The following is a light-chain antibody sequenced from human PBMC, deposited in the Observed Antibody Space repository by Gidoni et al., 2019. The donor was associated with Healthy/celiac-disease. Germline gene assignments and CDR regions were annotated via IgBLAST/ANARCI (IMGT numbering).Light chain of an antibody. J-gene: IGKJ1*01. CDR3: QRYGGSPRT. Sequence: EIVLTQSPGILSLSPGERATLSCRASQSVSSSYLAWYQQKPGQAPRLLIYGASSRATGIPDRFSGSGSGTDFTLTISRLEPEDFAVYYCQRYGGSPRTFGQGTKVEIK. CDR1: QSVSSSY. V-gene: IGKV3-20*01. CDR2: GAS.